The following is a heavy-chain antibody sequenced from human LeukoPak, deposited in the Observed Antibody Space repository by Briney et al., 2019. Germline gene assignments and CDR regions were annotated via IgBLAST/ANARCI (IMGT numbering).Heavy chain of an antibody. CDR2: IYSGGST. D-gene: IGHD2-8*01. Sequence: GGSLRLSCAASGFTVSSNYMSWVRQAPGKGLEWVSVIYSGGSTYYADSVKGRFIISRDNSKNTLNLRLNSLKAEDTAVYFCAKEYCSNGVCYVGFDSWGQGTLVTVSS. CDR3: AKEYCSNGVCYVGFDS. V-gene: IGHV3-53*01. CDR1: GFTVSSNY. J-gene: IGHJ4*02.